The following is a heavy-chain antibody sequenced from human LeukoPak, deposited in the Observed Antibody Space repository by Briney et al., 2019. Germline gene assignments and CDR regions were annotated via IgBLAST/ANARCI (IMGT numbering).Heavy chain of an antibody. CDR2: ISSSGSI. CDR1: GFTFSDNY. D-gene: IGHD3-22*01. J-gene: IGHJ3*02. CDR3: ARDWRDSSGKFPNDAFDI. V-gene: IGHV3-11*04. Sequence: GGSLRLSCAASGFTFSDNYMSWIRQAPGKGLEWVSYISSSGSIYYADSVRGRFTISRDNAKNSLYLQMNSLRAEDTAVYYCARDWRDSSGKFPNDAFDIWGQGTMVTVSS.